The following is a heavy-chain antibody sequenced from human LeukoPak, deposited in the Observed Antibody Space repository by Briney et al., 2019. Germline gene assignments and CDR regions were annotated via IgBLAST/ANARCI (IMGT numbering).Heavy chain of an antibody. CDR2: ISYDGSNK. Sequence: GGSLRLSCAASGFTFSSYGMHWVRQAPGKGLEWVAVISYDGSNKYYADSVKGRFTTSRDNSKNTLYLQMNSLRAEDTAVYYCAKGRVAAAGILDYWGQGTLVTVSS. CDR1: GFTFSSYG. V-gene: IGHV3-30*18. J-gene: IGHJ4*02. CDR3: AKGRVAAAGILDY. D-gene: IGHD6-13*01.